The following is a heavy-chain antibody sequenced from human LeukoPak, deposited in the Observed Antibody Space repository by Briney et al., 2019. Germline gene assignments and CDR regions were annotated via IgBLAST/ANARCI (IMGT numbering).Heavy chain of an antibody. J-gene: IGHJ6*03. V-gene: IGHV3-7*03. CDR1: RFTFSNYW. Sequence: GGSLRLSCAASRFTFSNYWMSWVRQAPGKGLEWVANIKQDRSEQYYVDSVKGRFTISRDNAKNSLYLQMNSLRAEDTAVYYCARRSDLMEWLVHYYNYMDVWGKGTTVTVSS. D-gene: IGHD3-3*01. CDR2: IKQDRSEQ. CDR3: ARRSDLMEWLVHYYNYMDV.